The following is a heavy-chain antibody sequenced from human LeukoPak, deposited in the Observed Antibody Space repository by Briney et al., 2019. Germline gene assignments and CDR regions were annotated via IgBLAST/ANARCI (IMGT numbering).Heavy chain of an antibody. V-gene: IGHV4-61*02. J-gene: IGHJ3*02. CDR2: FFTIGST. CDR3: AVRKIGYPLDI. CDR1: GGSFSIDRYL. D-gene: IGHD5-12*01. Sequence: SETLSLTCTLSGGSFSIDRYLWSWVRQPAGKGLEWIGRFFTIGSTNYNLSPRRRVTISVHTSQNKLSLDMLSVTAADPAVYYYAVRKIGYPLDIWGQGTMVTVSS.